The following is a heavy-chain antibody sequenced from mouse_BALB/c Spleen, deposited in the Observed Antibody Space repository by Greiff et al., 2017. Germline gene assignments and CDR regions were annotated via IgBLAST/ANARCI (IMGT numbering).Heavy chain of an antibody. CDR1: GFTFSSYA. CDR3: ARAPYYYGRSAMDY. J-gene: IGHJ4*01. CDR2: ISSGGSYT. Sequence: EVMLVESGGGLVKPGGSLKLSCAASGFTFSSYAMSWVRQSPEKRLEWVAEISSGGSYTYYPDTVTGRFTISRDNAKNTLYLEMSSLRSEDTAMYYCARAPYYYGRSAMDYWGQGTSVTVSS. D-gene: IGHD1-1*01. V-gene: IGHV5-9-4*01.